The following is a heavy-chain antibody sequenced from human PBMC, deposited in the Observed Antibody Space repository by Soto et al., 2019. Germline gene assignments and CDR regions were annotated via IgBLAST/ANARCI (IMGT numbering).Heavy chain of an antibody. CDR2: IYWDDDK. J-gene: IGHJ5*02. D-gene: IGHD3-3*01. V-gene: IGHV2-5*02. CDR3: AHGSITIFGRLWFDP. CDR1: GFSLSTSGVG. Sequence: GSGPTLVNPTQTLTLTCTFSGFSLSTSGVGVGWIRQPPGKALEWLALIYWDDDKRYSPSLKSRLTITKETSKNQVVLTMTNMDPVDTATYYCAHGSITIFGRLWFDPWGQGTLVTVSS.